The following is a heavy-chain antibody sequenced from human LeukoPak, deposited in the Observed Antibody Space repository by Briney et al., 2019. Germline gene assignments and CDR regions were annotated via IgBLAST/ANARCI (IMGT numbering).Heavy chain of an antibody. CDR1: GYTFTGYY. Sequence: ASVKVSCKASGYTFTGYYMHWVRQAPGQGLEWMGWINPNSGGTNYAQKFQGRVTMTRDTSISTAYMELSRLKSNDTAVYYCAREGAEYFASSGYYGHAFDIWGQGTLVTVSP. D-gene: IGHD3-22*01. J-gene: IGHJ3*02. V-gene: IGHV1-2*02. CDR3: AREGAEYFASSGYYGHAFDI. CDR2: INPNSGGT.